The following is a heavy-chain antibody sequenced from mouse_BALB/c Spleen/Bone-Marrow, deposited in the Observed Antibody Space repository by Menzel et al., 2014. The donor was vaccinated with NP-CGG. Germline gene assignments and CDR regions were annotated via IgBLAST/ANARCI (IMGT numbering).Heavy chain of an antibody. J-gene: IGHJ4*01. D-gene: IGHD2-2*01. V-gene: IGHV1S81*02. CDR2: INPSNGRT. CDR3: ARYGYDGRYATDY. Sequence: QVQLKESGAELVKPGASVKLSCKASGYTFTSYWMHWVKQRPGQGLEWIGEINPSNGRTNYNEKFKSKATLTVDKSSSTAYMQLSSLTSEDSAVYYCARYGYDGRYATDYWGQGTSVTVSS. CDR1: GYTFTSYW.